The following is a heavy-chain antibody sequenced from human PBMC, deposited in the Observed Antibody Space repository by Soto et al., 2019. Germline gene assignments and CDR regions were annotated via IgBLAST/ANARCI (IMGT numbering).Heavy chain of an antibody. D-gene: IGHD6-13*01. V-gene: IGHV1-69*08. Sequence: QVQLVQSGAEVKKPGSSVKVSCKASGGTFSSYTISWVRQAPGQGLEWMGRIIPILGIANYAQKFQGRVTITAEKSTSTAYMELSSLRSEDTAVYYCARDQYSSSWYRWFDPWGQGTLVTVSS. J-gene: IGHJ5*02. CDR3: ARDQYSSSWYRWFDP. CDR2: IIPILGIA. CDR1: GGTFSSYT.